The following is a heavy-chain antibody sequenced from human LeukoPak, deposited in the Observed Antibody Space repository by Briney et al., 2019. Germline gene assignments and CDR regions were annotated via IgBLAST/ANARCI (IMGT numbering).Heavy chain of an antibody. CDR1: GVTFSSYG. CDR2: ILYHGSNK. J-gene: IGHJ6*04. Sequence: GGSLRLFCAASGVTFSSYGMHCVRHAPGKGLVWGTVILYHGSNKYYADSVKGRFTISRDNSKNTLYLQMNSLRAEDTAVYYCAKDRDYYGSGSYYSPDYYYGMDVWGKGTTVTVSS. CDR3: AKDRDYYGSGSYYSPDYYYGMDV. V-gene: IGHV3-30*18. D-gene: IGHD3-10*01.